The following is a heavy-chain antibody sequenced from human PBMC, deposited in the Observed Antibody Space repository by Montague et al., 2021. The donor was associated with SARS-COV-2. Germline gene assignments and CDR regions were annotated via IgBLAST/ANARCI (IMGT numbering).Heavy chain of an antibody. CDR2: VYTTGST. CDR1: GGSISSDSYC. J-gene: IGHJ4*02. CDR3: ARAVIHGGYAFAYFDF. V-gene: IGHV4-61*02. D-gene: IGHD5-12*01. Sequence: TLSLTCTVSGGSISSDSYCWSWIRQPAGKGLEWIGRVYTTGSTNYNPSLKSRVTISGDTSRNQFSLRLTSVTAADTAMYYCARAVIHGGYAFAYFDFWGQGVLVTVSS.